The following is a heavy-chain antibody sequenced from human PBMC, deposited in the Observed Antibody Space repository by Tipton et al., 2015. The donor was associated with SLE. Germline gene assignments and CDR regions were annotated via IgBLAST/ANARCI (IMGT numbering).Heavy chain of an antibody. D-gene: IGHD3-10*01. CDR2: IDPSGSYT. CDR3: ARDLGFGDEGDY. V-gene: IGHV5-10-1*01. CDR1: GYSFTSYW. Sequence: QLVQSGAEVKKPGEPLRISCKGSGYSFTSYWISWVRQMPGKGLGWMGRIDPSGSYTNYSPSFQGHVTISADKSISTAYLQWSSLKASDTAMYYCARDLGFGDEGDYWGQGTLVTVSS. J-gene: IGHJ4*02.